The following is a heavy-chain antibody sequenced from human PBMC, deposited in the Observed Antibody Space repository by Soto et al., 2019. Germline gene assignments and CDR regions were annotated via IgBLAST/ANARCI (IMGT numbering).Heavy chain of an antibody. Sequence: ASVKVSCKASGYTFTSYDINWVRQATGQGLEWMGWMNPNSGNTGYAQKFQGRVTMTRNTSISTAYMELSSLRSEDTAVYYCARAKTDYYDFLSGYYYYYYMDVWGKGTTVTVPS. CDR3: ARAKTDYYDFLSGYYYYYYMDV. J-gene: IGHJ6*03. V-gene: IGHV1-8*01. D-gene: IGHD3-3*01. CDR2: MNPNSGNT. CDR1: GYTFTSYD.